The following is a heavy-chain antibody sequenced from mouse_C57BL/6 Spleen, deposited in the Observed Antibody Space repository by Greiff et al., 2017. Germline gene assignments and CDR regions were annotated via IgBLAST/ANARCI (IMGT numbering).Heavy chain of an antibody. V-gene: IGHV1-15*01. CDR1: GYTFTDYE. CDR2: IDPETGGT. J-gene: IGHJ2*01. D-gene: IGHD1-1*01. Sequence: VQLQQSGAELVRPGASVTLSCKASGYTFTDYEMHWVKQTPVHGLEWIGAIDPETGGTAYNQKFTGKAILTADKSSSTAYMELRSLTSEDSAVYYCTRPYPYYYGSSYFDYWGQGTTLTVSS. CDR3: TRPYPYYYGSSYFDY.